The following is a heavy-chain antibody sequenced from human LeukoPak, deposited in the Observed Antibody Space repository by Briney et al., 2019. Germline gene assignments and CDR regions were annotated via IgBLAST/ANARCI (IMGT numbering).Heavy chain of an antibody. Sequence: ASVNVSCKASGGTFSSYAISWVRQAPGQGVEWMGRIIPILGIANYAQKFQGRVTITADKSTSTAYMELSSLRSEDTAVYYCARGENRWSWDYYGMDVWGQGTTVTVSS. D-gene: IGHD1-26*01. CDR1: GGTFSSYA. V-gene: IGHV1-69*04. J-gene: IGHJ6*02. CDR2: IIPILGIA. CDR3: ARGENRWSWDYYGMDV.